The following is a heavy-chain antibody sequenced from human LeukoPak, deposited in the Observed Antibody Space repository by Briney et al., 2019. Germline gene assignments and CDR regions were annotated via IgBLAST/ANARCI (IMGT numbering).Heavy chain of an antibody. J-gene: IGHJ6*03. V-gene: IGHV1-69*01. CDR2: IIPIFGTA. CDR1: GGTFSSYA. Sequence: SVKVSCKASGGTFSSYAISWVRQAPGQGLEWMGGIIPIFGTANYPQKFQGRVTITADESTSTAYMELSSLRSEDTAVYYCARGRPSYCSSTSCQGDYYYYMDVWGKGTTVTVSS. CDR3: ARGRPSYCSSTSCQGDYYYYMDV. D-gene: IGHD2-2*01.